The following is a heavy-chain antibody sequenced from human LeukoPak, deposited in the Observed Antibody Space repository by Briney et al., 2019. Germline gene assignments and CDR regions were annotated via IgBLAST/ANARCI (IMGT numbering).Heavy chain of an antibody. Sequence: PSETLSLTCAVSGGSISSSSYYWGWIRQPPGKGLEWIGSIYYSGSTYYNPSLKSRVTISVDTSKNQFSLKLSSVTAADTAVYYCARRYYDFWSGYYNYFDYWGQGTLATVSS. CDR2: IYYSGST. CDR3: ARRYYDFWSGYYNYFDY. J-gene: IGHJ4*02. V-gene: IGHV4-39*07. CDR1: GGSISSSSYY. D-gene: IGHD3-3*01.